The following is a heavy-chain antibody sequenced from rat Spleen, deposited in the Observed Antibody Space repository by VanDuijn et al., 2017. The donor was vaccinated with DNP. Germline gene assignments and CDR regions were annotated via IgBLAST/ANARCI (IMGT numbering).Heavy chain of an antibody. J-gene: IGHJ2*01. CDR3: ARGDYSY. CDR1: GFSLTRYH. CDR2: IWSNGAT. D-gene: IGHD1-7*01. Sequence: QVQLKESGPGLVQPSQTLSLTCTVSGFSLTRYHVHWIRPPPGKGLEWMGVIWSNGATSYTSVLKSRLSISRDTSKSQVFLRMNGLQTEDTATYYCARGDYSYWGQGVMVTVSS. V-gene: IGHV2-32*01.